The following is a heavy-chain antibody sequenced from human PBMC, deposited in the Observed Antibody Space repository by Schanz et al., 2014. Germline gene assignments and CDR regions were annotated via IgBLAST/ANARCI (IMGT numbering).Heavy chain of an antibody. CDR2: IGSSSSRI. Sequence: EVQLVESGGGLVQPGGSLRLSCTASGFPFSDYFMAWIRQPPGRGLEWVSYIGSSSSRIDHADSVKGRFTISRDNAKNSLYLQMNSLRAEDTAVYYCARSRSGFYFDYWGQGTLVTVSS. CDR1: GFPFSDYF. J-gene: IGHJ4*02. CDR3: ARSRSGFYFDY. D-gene: IGHD1-26*01. V-gene: IGHV3-48*01.